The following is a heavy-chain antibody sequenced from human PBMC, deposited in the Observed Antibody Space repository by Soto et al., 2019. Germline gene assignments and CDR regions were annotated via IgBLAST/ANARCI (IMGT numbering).Heavy chain of an antibody. CDR2: IYPLGST. CDR1: GGSSSGSNW. D-gene: IGHD3-9*01. J-gene: IGHJ4*02. Sequence: TSETLFFTSAVSGGSSSGSNWRSGVRQHPGKAREWIGEIYPLGSTNYNPSLKSRVTMCIDTSKNQFSLQLNSVTAADTAVYYCARGFDIDWYTYYFDFWGQGPLVTVSS. CDR3: ARGFDIDWYTYYFDF. V-gene: IGHV4-4*02.